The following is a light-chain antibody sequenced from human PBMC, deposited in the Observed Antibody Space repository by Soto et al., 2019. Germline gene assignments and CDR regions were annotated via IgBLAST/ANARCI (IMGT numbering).Light chain of an antibody. CDR3: HQRQSWPRT. CDR1: QYINTR. J-gene: IGKJ1*01. Sequence: EIVLTQSPATLSSNPGDRVTLSCRASQYINTRLAWYQHRPGQAPRLLIYQTSIRAAGIPARFSASGTGTDFTLTISDVQPEDFAVYYCHQRQSWPRTFGQGTKVDIK. V-gene: IGKV3-11*01. CDR2: QTS.